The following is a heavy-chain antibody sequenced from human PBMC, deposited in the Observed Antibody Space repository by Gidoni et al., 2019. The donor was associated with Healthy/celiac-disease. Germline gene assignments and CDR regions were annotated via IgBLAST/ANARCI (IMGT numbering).Heavy chain of an antibody. CDR1: GFPFDDYA. Sequence: EVQLVESGGGLVQPGRSLRLSCAASGFPFDDYAMHLVRQAPGKGLEWVSGISWNSGSIGYADSVKGRFTISRDNAKNSLYLQMNSLRAEDTALYYCAKEHSSSWYLDYWGQGTLVTVSS. J-gene: IGHJ4*02. D-gene: IGHD6-13*01. CDR2: ISWNSGSI. V-gene: IGHV3-9*01. CDR3: AKEHSSSWYLDY.